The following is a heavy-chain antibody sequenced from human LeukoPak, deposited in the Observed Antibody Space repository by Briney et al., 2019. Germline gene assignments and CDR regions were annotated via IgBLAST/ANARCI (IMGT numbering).Heavy chain of an antibody. J-gene: IGHJ6*02. CDR2: INHSGST. Sequence: SETLSLTCAVYGGSFSGYYWSWIRQPPGKGLEWIGEINHSGSTNYNPSLKSRVTISVDTSKNQFSLKLSSVTAADTAVYYCARYQTYYDILTGNYYYYYGMDVWGQGTTVTVSS. CDR3: ARYQTYYDILTGNYYYYYGMDV. CDR1: GGSFSGYY. V-gene: IGHV4-34*01. D-gene: IGHD3-9*01.